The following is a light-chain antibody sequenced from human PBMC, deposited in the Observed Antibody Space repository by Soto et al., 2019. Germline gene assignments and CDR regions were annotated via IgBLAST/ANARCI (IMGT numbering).Light chain of an antibody. CDR2: GAS. CDR1: QSVSSSF. CDR3: QQYGSSPLT. J-gene: IGKJ4*01. Sequence: EIVLTQSPGTLSLSPGERATLSCRASQSVSSSFLAWYQQKPGQAPRLLIYGASSRATGIPDRFSGSGSGTDLTLTISRLEPEDVAVYYCQQYGSSPLTFGGGTKVEMK. V-gene: IGKV3-20*01.